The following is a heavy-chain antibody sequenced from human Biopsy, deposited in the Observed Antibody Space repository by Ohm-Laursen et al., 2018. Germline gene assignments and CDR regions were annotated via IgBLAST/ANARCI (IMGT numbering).Heavy chain of an antibody. CDR2: ISDSCGST. Sequence: SLRLSCAASGFTFRSFAMSWVRQAPGKGLVWVSGISDSCGSTHYADSVKGRFSISRDTSKNTLYLQMNSLRAEDTAVYYCAKDVFGGFSGSTDYYAYYFDSWGQGTLVTVSS. CDR1: GFTFRSFA. D-gene: IGHD3-10*02. J-gene: IGHJ4*02. CDR3: AKDVFGGFSGSTDYYAYYFDS. V-gene: IGHV3-23*01.